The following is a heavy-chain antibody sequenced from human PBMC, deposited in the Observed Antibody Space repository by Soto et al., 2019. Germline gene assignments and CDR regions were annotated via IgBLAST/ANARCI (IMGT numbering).Heavy chain of an antibody. CDR2: VYDNGRP. CDR3: ARGVGSSPPRY. J-gene: IGHJ4*02. D-gene: IGHD3-9*01. Sequence: SETLSLTCTLSGGAISVYYWSWIRQSPRQGLKWIGYVYDNGRPYYSPSLKSRVTISADTSKNQISLKLTSATAADTAVYYCARGVGSSPPRYWGRGTLVTVSS. V-gene: IGHV4-59*01. CDR1: GGAISVYY.